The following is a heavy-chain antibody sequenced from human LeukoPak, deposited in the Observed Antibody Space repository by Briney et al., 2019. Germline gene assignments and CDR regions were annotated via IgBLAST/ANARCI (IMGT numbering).Heavy chain of an antibody. CDR2: ISYDGSNK. CDR3: ARGHWFGELFI. Sequence: GGSLRLSCAASGFTFSSYAMHWVRQAPGKGLEWVAVISYDGSNKYYADSVKGRFTISRDNSKNTLYLQMNSLRAEDTAVYYCARGHWFGELFIWGQGTLVTVSS. D-gene: IGHD3-10*01. CDR1: GFTFSSYA. V-gene: IGHV3-30*04. J-gene: IGHJ4*02.